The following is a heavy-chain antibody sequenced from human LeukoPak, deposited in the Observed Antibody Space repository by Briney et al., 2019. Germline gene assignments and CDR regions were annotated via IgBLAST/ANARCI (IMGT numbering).Heavy chain of an antibody. V-gene: IGHV4-39*02. J-gene: IGHJ5*02. CDR1: DGYITTNGYY. Sequence: PSETLSLTCTVSDGYITTNGYYWVWIRQSPGEALEWIGSISYSGNTFYNPSLKSRVTISVDTSKNHFSLTLTSVTAADTALYFCANSDTFYNVMSGPWGQGTLVTVSS. CDR2: ISYSGNT. CDR3: ANSDTFYNVMSGP. D-gene: IGHD3-10*01.